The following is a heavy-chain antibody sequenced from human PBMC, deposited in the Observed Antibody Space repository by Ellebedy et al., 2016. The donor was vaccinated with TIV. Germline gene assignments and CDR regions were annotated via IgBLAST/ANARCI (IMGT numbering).Heavy chain of an antibody. Sequence: GGSLRLXXAASGFTFSRYSMNWVRQAPGKGLEWVSYISSSSSTIYYADSVKGRFTISRDKAKNSLYLQMNSLRAEDTAVYYCAAAAGVGDDAFDIWGQGTMVTVSS. CDR1: GFTFSRYS. CDR2: ISSSSSTI. D-gene: IGHD6-13*01. J-gene: IGHJ3*02. V-gene: IGHV3-48*01. CDR3: AAAAGVGDDAFDI.